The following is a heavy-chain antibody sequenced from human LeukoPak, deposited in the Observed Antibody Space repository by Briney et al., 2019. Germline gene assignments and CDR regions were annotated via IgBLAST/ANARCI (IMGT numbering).Heavy chain of an antibody. CDR3: ARTRRDGYNYEVDYFDY. CDR1: GYTFTSYY. J-gene: IGHJ4*02. Sequence: ASVKVSCKASGYTFTSYYMHWVRQAPGEGLEWMGIINPSGGSTSYAQKFQGRVTMTTDTSTSTAYMELRSLRSDDTAVYYCARTRRDGYNYEVDYFDYWGQGTLVTVSS. CDR2: INPSGGST. V-gene: IGHV1-46*01. D-gene: IGHD5-24*01.